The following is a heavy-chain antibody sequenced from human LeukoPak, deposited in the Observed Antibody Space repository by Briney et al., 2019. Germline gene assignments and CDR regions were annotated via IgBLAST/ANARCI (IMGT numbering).Heavy chain of an antibody. J-gene: IGHJ4*02. V-gene: IGHV3-23*01. CDR1: GFTFSSYG. D-gene: IGHD3-10*01. Sequence: GGSLRLSCAASGFTFSSYGMSWVRQAPGKGLGWVSAISGSGGSTYYADSVKGRFTISRDNSKNTLYLQMNSLRAEDTAVYYCAKEKRYYYGSGSPKPLGPWGQGTLVTVSS. CDR2: ISGSGGST. CDR3: AKEKRYYYGSGSPKPLGP.